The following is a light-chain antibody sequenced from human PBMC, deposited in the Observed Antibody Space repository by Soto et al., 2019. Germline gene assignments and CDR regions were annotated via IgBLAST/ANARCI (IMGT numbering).Light chain of an antibody. CDR3: LQHRSYPRP. V-gene: IGKV1-17*01. Sequence: DIQMTQSPSSLSTSVGDRVTITCRASQDISNDLAWDQQKPGKAPKRLIYDASTLQSGVPSRFSGSGSGTEFTLTISSLQSEDFATYYCLQHRSYPRPFGGGTKVQI. CDR1: QDISND. J-gene: IGKJ4*01. CDR2: DAS.